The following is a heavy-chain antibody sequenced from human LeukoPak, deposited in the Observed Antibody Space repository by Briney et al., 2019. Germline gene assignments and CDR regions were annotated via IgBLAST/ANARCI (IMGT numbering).Heavy chain of an antibody. Sequence: GASVKVSCKASGYTFTSYYMHWVRQAPGQGLEWVGIINPSGGSTSYAQKFQGRVTMTRDMSTITVYMELSSLRSEDTAVYYCARGLVVVAATPGNWFYPWGQGTLVTVSS. CDR3: ARGLVVVAATPGNWFYP. CDR1: GYTFTSYY. CDR2: INPSGGST. V-gene: IGHV1-46*01. D-gene: IGHD2-15*01. J-gene: IGHJ5*02.